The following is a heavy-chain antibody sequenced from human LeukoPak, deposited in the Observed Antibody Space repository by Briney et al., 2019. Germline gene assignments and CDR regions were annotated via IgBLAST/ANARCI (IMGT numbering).Heavy chain of an antibody. Sequence: ASVKVSCKASGYIFTGYYIHWVRQAPGQGLEWMGWINPNSGDTKYQGRVTVTRDTSNNTVYMDLTRLIFDDTAMYYCARDGVFRFEVGDVYYYYMDVWGKGTTVIISS. CDR2: INPNSGDT. J-gene: IGHJ6*03. V-gene: IGHV1-2*02. CDR3: ARDGVFRFEVGDVYYYYMDV. CDR1: GYIFTGYY. D-gene: IGHD2-21*02.